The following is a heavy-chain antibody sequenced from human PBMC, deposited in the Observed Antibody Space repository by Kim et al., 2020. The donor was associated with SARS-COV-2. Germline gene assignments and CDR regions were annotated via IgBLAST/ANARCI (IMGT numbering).Heavy chain of an antibody. CDR1: GFPFGNFS. Sequence: GVLRLSCTGSGFPFGNFSVSWVRQAAGKGLEWVGFIRSKAYGGTTEYAASVKDRFNISRDDSKGIAYLQMNSLTNDDTAVYYCSRYRGPPGAFDIWGQGTMVTVSS. J-gene: IGHJ3*02. V-gene: IGHV3-49*04. CDR3: SRYRGPPGAFDI. D-gene: IGHD1-26*01. CDR2: IRSKAYGGTT.